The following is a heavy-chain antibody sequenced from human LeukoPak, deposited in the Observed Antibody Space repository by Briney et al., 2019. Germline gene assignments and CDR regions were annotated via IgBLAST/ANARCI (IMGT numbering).Heavy chain of an antibody. Sequence: KPGGSLRLSCAASGFTFSSYSMNWVRQAPGKGLEWVSSISSSSSYIYYADSVKGRFTISRDNAKNSLYLQMNSLRAEDTAVYYCARLEAGRYYFDYWGQGTLVTVSS. CDR3: ARLEAGRYYFDY. V-gene: IGHV3-21*01. CDR2: ISSSSSYI. D-gene: IGHD3-3*01. CDR1: GFTFSSYS. J-gene: IGHJ4*02.